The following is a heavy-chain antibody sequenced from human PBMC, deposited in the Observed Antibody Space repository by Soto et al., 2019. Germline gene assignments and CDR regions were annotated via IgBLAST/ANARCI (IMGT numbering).Heavy chain of an antibody. V-gene: IGHV3-23*01. D-gene: IGHD3-10*01. CDR1: GLTFGIRA. CDR3: ARGSTDSYQGSRIFDF. Sequence: GGSLRLSCVASGLTFGIRAMTWVRQAPGEGLQWVSTITDTGGDAKYADSVRGRFVISRDNSKKTLHLQMTSLTAEDSAMYYCARGSTDSYQGSRIFDFWGRGTLVTVSS. CDR2: ITDTGGDA. J-gene: IGHJ4*02.